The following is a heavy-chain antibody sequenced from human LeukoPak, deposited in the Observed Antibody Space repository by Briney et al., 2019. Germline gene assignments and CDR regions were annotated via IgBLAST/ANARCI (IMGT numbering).Heavy chain of an antibody. CDR1: GFTFSSYA. D-gene: IGHD6-13*01. J-gene: IGHJ3*02. V-gene: IGHV3-64*01. CDR2: TSSNGGST. CDR3: ARGIAAARNDAFDI. Sequence: PGGSLRLSCAASGFTFSSYAMHWVRQAPGKGLEYVSATSSNGGSTYYANSVKGRFTISRDNSKNTLYLQMGSLRAEDTAVYYCARGIAAARNDAFDIWGRGTMVTVSS.